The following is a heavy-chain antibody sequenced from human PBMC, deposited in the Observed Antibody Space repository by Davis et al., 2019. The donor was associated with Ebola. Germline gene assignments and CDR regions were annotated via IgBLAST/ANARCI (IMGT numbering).Heavy chain of an antibody. CDR1: GYTFSMYG. CDR3: ARRRDYDVFDI. Sequence: ASVKVSCKTSGYTFSMYGISWVRQAPGQGLEWMGWISAYNGNTNYAQKLQGRVTMTTDTSTTTAYMELRSLSSDDTAVYYCARRRDYDVFDIWGQGTMVTVSS. V-gene: IGHV1-18*01. J-gene: IGHJ3*02. D-gene: IGHD2-21*01. CDR2: ISAYNGNT.